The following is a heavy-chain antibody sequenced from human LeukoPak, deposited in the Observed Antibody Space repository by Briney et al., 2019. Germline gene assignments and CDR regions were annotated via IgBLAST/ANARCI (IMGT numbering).Heavy chain of an antibody. D-gene: IGHD2-2*01. V-gene: IGHV1-69*04. J-gene: IGHJ6*02. CDR3: ARGYCSSTSCYSSGMDV. CDR2: IIPIFGIA. CDR1: VGTFSSYA. Sequence: SVKVSCKDSVGTFSSYAISWVRQAPGQGLEWMGRIIPIFGIANYAQKFQGRVTITADKSTSTAYMELSSLRSEDTAVYYCARGYCSSTSCYSSGMDVWGQGTTVTVSS.